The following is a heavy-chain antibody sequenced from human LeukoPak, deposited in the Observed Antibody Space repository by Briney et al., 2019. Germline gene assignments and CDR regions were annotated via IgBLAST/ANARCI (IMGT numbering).Heavy chain of an antibody. J-gene: IGHJ4*02. Sequence: GGSLILSCAASSCIFSSYSMNWVRQSPGKGLEWFSYISSSSSTIYYADSLKGRFTISRGDYKNTLYLQMNSLRPEDTAMFYCARDRYGSGSYYNLFDYWGQGTLVTVSS. CDR2: ISSSSSTI. CDR3: ARDRYGSGSYYNLFDY. V-gene: IGHV3-48*01. D-gene: IGHD3-10*01. CDR1: SCIFSSYS.